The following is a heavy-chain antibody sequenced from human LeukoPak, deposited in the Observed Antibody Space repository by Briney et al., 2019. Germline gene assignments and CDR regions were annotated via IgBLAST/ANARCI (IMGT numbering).Heavy chain of an antibody. Sequence: EGSLRLSCAASTFTFSTYWMTWVRQAPGKGPEFVANINQDGSVKNYVDSVKGRFTISRDNAKNSLYLQMNSLRADDAAVYYCARDPGSSSFDYWGQGTLVTVSS. J-gene: IGHJ4*02. CDR2: INQDGSVK. D-gene: IGHD1-14*01. CDR3: ARDPGSSSFDY. CDR1: TFTFSTYW. V-gene: IGHV3-7*01.